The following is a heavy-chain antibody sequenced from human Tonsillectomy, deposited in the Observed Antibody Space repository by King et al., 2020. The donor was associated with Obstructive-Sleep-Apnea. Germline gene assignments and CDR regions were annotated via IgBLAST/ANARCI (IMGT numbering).Heavy chain of an antibody. CDR1: GFTFSSYS. D-gene: IGHD5-18*01. CDR3: ARVSGGYSYGWLDY. Sequence: EVQLVESGGGLVKPGGSLRLSCAASGFTFSSYSMNWVRQAPGKGLEWVSSISSSSSYIYYADSVKGRFTISRDNAKNSLYLQMNSLIAEDTAVYYCARVSGGYSYGWLDYWGQGTLVTVSS. V-gene: IGHV3-21*01. CDR2: ISSSSSYI. J-gene: IGHJ4*02.